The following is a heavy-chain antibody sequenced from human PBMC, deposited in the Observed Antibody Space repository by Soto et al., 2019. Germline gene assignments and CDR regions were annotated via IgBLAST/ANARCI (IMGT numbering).Heavy chain of an antibody. V-gene: IGHV3-30*18. Sequence: QVQLVESGGGVVQPGRSLRLSCEASGFTFSSYGMHWVRQAPGKGLEWVAVISYDGSNKYYADSVKGRFTISRDNSKNTLYLQMNSLRAEDTAVYYCAKSLGGGSAYWGQGTLVTVSS. CDR1: GFTFSSYG. D-gene: IGHD2-15*01. CDR2: ISYDGSNK. J-gene: IGHJ4*02. CDR3: AKSLGGGSAY.